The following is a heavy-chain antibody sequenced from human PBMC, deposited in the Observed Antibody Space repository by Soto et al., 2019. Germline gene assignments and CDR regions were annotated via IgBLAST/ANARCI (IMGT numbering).Heavy chain of an antibody. Sequence: SETLSLTXAVYGGSFSGYYWSWIRQPPGKGLEWIGEINHSGSTNYNPSLKSRVTISVDTSKNQFSLKLSSVTAADTAVYYCARGDYGGNSGFDYWGQGTLVTVSS. J-gene: IGHJ4*02. V-gene: IGHV4-34*01. D-gene: IGHD4-17*01. CDR1: GGSFSGYY. CDR3: ARGDYGGNSGFDY. CDR2: INHSGST.